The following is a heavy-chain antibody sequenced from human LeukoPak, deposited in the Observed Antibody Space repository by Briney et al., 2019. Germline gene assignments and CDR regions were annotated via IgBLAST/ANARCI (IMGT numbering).Heavy chain of an antibody. CDR1: GGSFSGYY. J-gene: IGHJ4*02. CDR3: ARSDFWSGFDY. V-gene: IGHV4-34*01. D-gene: IGHD3-3*01. CDR2: INHSGST. Sequence: SETLSLTCAVYGGSFSGYYWSWIRQPPGKGLEWIGEINHSGSTNYNPSLKSRVTISVDTSKNQFSLKLSSVTAADTAVYYCARSDFWSGFDYWGQGTLVTVPS.